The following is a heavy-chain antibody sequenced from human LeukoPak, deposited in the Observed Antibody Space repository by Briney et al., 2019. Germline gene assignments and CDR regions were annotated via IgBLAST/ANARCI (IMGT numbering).Heavy chain of an antibody. J-gene: IGHJ6*03. D-gene: IGHD5-24*01. CDR1: GYTFMSYG. CDR3: ARSRGGYDYSYYYYMDV. Sequence: ASVKVSCKASGYTFMSYGISWVRQAPGQGLEWMAWISAYNGNTNYAQKLQGRVTMTTDTSTSTAYMELRSLRSDDTAVYYCARSRGGYDYSYYYYMDVWGKGTTVTISS. V-gene: IGHV1-18*01. CDR2: ISAYNGNT.